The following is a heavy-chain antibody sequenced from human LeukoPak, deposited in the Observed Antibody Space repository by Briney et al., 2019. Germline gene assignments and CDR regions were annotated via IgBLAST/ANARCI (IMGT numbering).Heavy chain of an antibody. CDR3: ARQADNNWFDS. V-gene: IGHV1-2*02. CDR1: GYTFTGYY. Sequence: ASVKVSCKASGYTFTGYYMHWVRQAPGQGLEWMGWINPNSGVTKYAQKFQGRVTMTRDTSISTAYLELNRLSSDDSAVFYCARQADNNWFDSWGQGTLVTVS. CDR2: INPNSGVT. J-gene: IGHJ5*01. D-gene: IGHD2-15*01.